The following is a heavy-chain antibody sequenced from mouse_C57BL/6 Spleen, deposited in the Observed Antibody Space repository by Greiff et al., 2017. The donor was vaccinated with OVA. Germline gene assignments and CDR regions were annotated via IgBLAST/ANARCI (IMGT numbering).Heavy chain of an antibody. CDR2: INPSTGGT. V-gene: IGHV1-42*01. CDR1: GYSFTGYY. J-gene: IGHJ2*01. D-gene: IGHD3-2*02. Sequence: VHVKQSGPELVKPGASVKISCKASGYSFTGYYMNWVKQSPEKSLEWIGEINPSTGGTTYNQKFKAKATLTVDKSSSTAYMQLKSLTSEDSAVYYCARKLRLREYFDYWGQGTTLTVSS. CDR3: ARKLRLREYFDY.